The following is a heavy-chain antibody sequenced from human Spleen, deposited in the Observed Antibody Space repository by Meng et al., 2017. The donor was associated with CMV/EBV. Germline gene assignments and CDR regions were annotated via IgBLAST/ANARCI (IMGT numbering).Heavy chain of an antibody. CDR3: ARADTASVRVYFDY. Sequence: SETLSLTCTVSGGSISRGDSLWSWIRQPPGKGLEWIGDIYYSGNTYYNPSLKSRVTITVDTSKNQFSLKLNSVTAADTAVYYCARADTASVRVYFDYWGQGTLVTVSS. D-gene: IGHD5-18*01. CDR1: GGSISRGDSL. J-gene: IGHJ4*02. CDR2: IYYSGNT. V-gene: IGHV4-30-4*08.